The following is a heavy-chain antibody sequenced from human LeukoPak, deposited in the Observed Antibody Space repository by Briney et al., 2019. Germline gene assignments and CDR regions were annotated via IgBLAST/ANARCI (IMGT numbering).Heavy chain of an antibody. D-gene: IGHD3-22*01. CDR3: ARPFYYDSNGGEGMDV. Sequence: GSLRLSCAPSGLTFSNFWMSWVRQAPGKGLELVSSITTSGTYIYYADSVKGRFTISRDNAKNSLYLQMNSLRAEDTAVYYCARPFYYDSNGGEGMDVWGQGTTVTVSS. CDR1: GLTFSNFW. CDR2: ITTSGTYI. J-gene: IGHJ6*02. V-gene: IGHV3-21*06.